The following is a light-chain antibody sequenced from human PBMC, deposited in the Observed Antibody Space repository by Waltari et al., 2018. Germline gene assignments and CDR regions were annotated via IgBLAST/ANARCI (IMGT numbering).Light chain of an antibody. CDR2: VGTGGIVG. CDR3: GSDLGRGSDFLYV. Sequence: QPVLTQPPSASASLGASVTLTCTLTSAYSNHNVDWYQQRPGKGPRFEMRVGTGGIVGSKGDGIPDRFSVLGSGLNRYLTIRNVQEEDESDYHCGSDLGRGSDFLYVFGGGTKLTVL. CDR1: SAYSNHN. V-gene: IGLV9-49*01. J-gene: IGLJ2*01.